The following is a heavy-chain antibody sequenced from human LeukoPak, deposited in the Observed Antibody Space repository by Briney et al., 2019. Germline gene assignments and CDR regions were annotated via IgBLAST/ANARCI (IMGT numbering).Heavy chain of an antibody. CDR2: ISGSGATM. V-gene: IGHV3-23*01. CDR3: AKDHRDYYDRGAYFDY. D-gene: IGHD3-22*01. Sequence: PGGSLRLSCTASGFTFRNYGMSWVRQAPGKGLEWVSVISGSGATMNYADSVKGRFTISRDNSENTLYLEMNSLRADDTAVYYCAKDHRDYYDRGAYFDYWGQGTLVTVSS. J-gene: IGHJ4*02. CDR1: GFTFRNYG.